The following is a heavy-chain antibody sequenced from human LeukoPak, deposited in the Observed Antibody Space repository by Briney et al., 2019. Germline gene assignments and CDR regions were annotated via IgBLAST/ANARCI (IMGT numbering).Heavy chain of an antibody. D-gene: IGHD3-10*01. J-gene: IGHJ4*02. Sequence: PGRSLRLSCAASGFTFSSYGMHWVRQAPGKGLEWVAVISYGGSNKYYADSVKGRFTISRDNSKNTLYLQMNSLRAEDTAVYYCAKSVRFGNMGVDYWGQGTLVTVSS. CDR3: AKSVRFGNMGVDY. CDR1: GFTFSSYG. V-gene: IGHV3-30*18. CDR2: ISYGGSNK.